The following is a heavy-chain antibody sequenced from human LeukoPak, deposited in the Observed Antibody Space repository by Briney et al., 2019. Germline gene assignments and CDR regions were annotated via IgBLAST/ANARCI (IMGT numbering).Heavy chain of an antibody. D-gene: IGHD3-9*01. V-gene: IGHV3-21*01. J-gene: IGHJ4*02. CDR1: GFTSSTYS. Sequence: GGSLRLSCEVSGFTSSTYSMNWVRQAPGKGLEWVSSISSSSLYIYYADSVKGRFTISRDNATNTLYLQMNSLRAEDTAVYYCAKEKGYDILTGYFGSDFDYWGQGTLVTVSS. CDR2: ISSSSLYI. CDR3: AKEKGYDILTGYFGSDFDY.